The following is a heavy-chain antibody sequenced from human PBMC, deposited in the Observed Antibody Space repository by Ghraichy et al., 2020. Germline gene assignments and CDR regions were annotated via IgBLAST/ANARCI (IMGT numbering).Heavy chain of an antibody. CDR1: RVSVTSSSYY. CDR2: IYYSGTV. J-gene: IGHJ4*02. Sequence: SQTLSLTCTVSRVSVTSSSYYWGWVRQSPGKGLEWIGCIYYSGTVYYNPSLKSRVTISVDKSKNQFSLELNSVTAADTAMYFCAKRSGDDFDDYFNRFFDFWGRGMLVTVSS. CDR3: AKRSGDDFDDYFNRFFDF. V-gene: IGHV4-39*01. D-gene: IGHD4-17*01.